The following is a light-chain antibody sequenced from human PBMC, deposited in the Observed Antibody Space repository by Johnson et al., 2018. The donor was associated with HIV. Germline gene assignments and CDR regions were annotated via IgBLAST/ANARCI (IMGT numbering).Light chain of an antibody. CDR1: SSNIGNNF. Sequence: QSILTQPPSVSAAPGQKVTISCSGSSSNIGNNFVSWYQQLPGTASKLLIYANNKRPSGIAYRFSGSKSGTSATLCITVLQTGDEADYYCGTWDSSLSAAFYVFGTGTKVTVL. J-gene: IGLJ1*01. V-gene: IGLV1-51*02. CDR2: ANN. CDR3: GTWDSSLSAAFYV.